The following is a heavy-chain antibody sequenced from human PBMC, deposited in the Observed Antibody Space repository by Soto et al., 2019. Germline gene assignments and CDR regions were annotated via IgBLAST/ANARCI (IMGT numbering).Heavy chain of an antibody. CDR3: ARDAAPYYDSSGYFFDY. Sequence: SETLSLTCTVSGGSISSGGYYWSWIRQHPGKGLEWIGYIYYSGSTYYNPSLKSRVTISVDTSKNQFSLKLSSVTAADTAVYYCARDAAPYYDSSGYFFDYWGQGTLVTVSS. J-gene: IGHJ4*02. CDR1: GGSISSGGYY. D-gene: IGHD3-22*01. V-gene: IGHV4-31*03. CDR2: IYYSGST.